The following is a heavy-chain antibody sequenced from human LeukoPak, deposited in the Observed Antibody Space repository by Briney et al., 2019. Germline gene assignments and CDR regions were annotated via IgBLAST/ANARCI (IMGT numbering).Heavy chain of an antibody. CDR2: ISYHGSDE. CDR3: ARVHDTTGYFHYFDS. J-gene: IGHJ4*02. Sequence: GGSLGLSCEASGFTFNTYPMHWVRQAPDKGLEWVAMISYHGSDEYYADSVKGRFTISRDNSKNTVYLQMNNPRVEDTAMYYCARVHDTTGYFHYFDSWGQGTLVTVSS. D-gene: IGHD3-9*01. V-gene: IGHV3-30*04. CDR1: GFTFNTYP.